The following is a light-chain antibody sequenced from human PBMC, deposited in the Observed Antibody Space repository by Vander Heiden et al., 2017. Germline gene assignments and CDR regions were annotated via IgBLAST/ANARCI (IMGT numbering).Light chain of an antibody. J-gene: IGLJ3*02. CDR1: SGSIADNY. V-gene: IGLV6-57*01. CDR2: ENN. CDR3: QSYGATNVV. Sequence: NFVLTQPHSLSESPGKTVTISCTRSSGSIADNYVHWYQQRPGGSPTTVILENNHRPSGVPGPFSGSIDRSSNSASLTISGLKTEDESDYYCQSYGATNVVFGGGTKLTVL.